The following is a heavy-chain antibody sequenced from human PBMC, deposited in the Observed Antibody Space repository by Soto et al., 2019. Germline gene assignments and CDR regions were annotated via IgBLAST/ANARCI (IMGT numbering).Heavy chain of an antibody. J-gene: IGHJ4*02. D-gene: IGHD3-22*01. CDR1: GLTFDDYG. V-gene: IGHV3-20*01. CDR3: ASMVRNYYDSSGYSPNDY. Sequence: GGSLRLSCAASGLTFDDYGMSWVRQAPGKGLEWVSGINWNGGSTGYADSVKGRFTISRDNAKNYLYLQMNSLRAEYTALYHCASMVRNYYDSSGYSPNDYWGQGTLVTVSS. CDR2: INWNGGST.